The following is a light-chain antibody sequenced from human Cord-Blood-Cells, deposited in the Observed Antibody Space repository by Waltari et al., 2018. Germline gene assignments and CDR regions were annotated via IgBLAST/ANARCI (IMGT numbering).Light chain of an antibody. CDR2: GKN. CDR1: SLRRYY. CDR3: NSRDSSGNHVV. V-gene: IGLV3-19*01. J-gene: IGLJ2*01. Sequence: SSELTQDPAVSVALGQTVRITCQGDSLRRYYASWYQQKPGQAPVLVIYGKNNRPSGIQDRFSGSSSGNTASLTIAGAQAEDEADDYCNSRDSSGNHVVFGGGTKLTVL.